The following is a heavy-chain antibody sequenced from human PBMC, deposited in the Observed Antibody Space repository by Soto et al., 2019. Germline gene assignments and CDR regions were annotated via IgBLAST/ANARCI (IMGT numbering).Heavy chain of an antibody. CDR1: GGSISSGGYY. CDR2: IYYSGST. Sequence: QVQLQESGPGLVKPSQTLSLTCTVSGGSISSGGYYWSWIRQHPGKGLEWIGYIYYSGSTYYNPALNSRVTLSVDPSKSQFSLKLTSVTAADTAVYDCARSVFPWGQGTLVTFSS. CDR3: ARSVFP. V-gene: IGHV4-31*03. J-gene: IGHJ5*02.